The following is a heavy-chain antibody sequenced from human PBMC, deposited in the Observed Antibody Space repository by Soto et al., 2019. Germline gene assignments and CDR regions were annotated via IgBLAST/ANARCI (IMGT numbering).Heavy chain of an antibody. CDR3: ARGHNSNWEKIFDS. Sequence: EVQLVQSGAEVKKPGESLRISCKGSGYTFTNYWIGWVRQMPGKGLELMGIIYPSDSDTRYSPSFQGQVTISVDKSISTAYLQWSSLKASDTAMYFCARGHNSNWEKIFDSWGQGTLVIVSS. J-gene: IGHJ4*02. V-gene: IGHV5-51*03. CDR1: GYTFTNYW. D-gene: IGHD1-1*01. CDR2: IYPSDSDT.